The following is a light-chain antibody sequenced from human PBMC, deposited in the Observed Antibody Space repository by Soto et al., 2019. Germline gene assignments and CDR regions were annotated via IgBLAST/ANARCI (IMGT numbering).Light chain of an antibody. Sequence: QSALTQPASVSGSPGQSITISCTGTSSDVGGYNYVSWYQQHPGKAPKLMLYDVSNRPSGVSNRFSGSKSGNTASLTISGLQAEDEADYYCSSYTSSSTLVFGRGTKLTVL. CDR2: DVS. V-gene: IGLV2-14*01. CDR1: SSDVGGYNY. J-gene: IGLJ2*01. CDR3: SSYTSSSTLV.